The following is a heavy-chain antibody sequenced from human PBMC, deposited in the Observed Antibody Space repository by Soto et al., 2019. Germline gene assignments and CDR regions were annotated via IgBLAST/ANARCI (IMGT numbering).Heavy chain of an antibody. J-gene: IGHJ6*03. V-gene: IGHV6-1*01. CDR1: GDSVSSNSAA. Sequence: PSPTLSLTCAISGDSVSSNSAAWNWIRQSPSRGLEWLGRTYYRSKWYNDYAVSVKSRITINPDTSKSQFSLQLNSVTPEDTAVYYCARGLIAARPDYYYYYYMDVWGKGTTVTVSS. CDR3: ARGLIAARPDYYYYYYMDV. D-gene: IGHD6-6*01. CDR2: TYYRSKWYN.